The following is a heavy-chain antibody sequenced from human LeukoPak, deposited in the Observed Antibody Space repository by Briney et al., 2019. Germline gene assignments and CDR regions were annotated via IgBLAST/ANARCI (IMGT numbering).Heavy chain of an antibody. CDR3: ARTNYYDSGGFDYYYYGLDV. J-gene: IGHJ6*02. CDR2: IYYSGSA. CDR1: GGSFSGYY. V-gene: IGHV4-31*11. D-gene: IGHD3-22*01. Sequence: SETLSLTCAVYGGSFSGYYWSWIRQHPGKGLEWIGHIYYSGSAYYNPSLKSRITISVDTSKNQFSLKLSSVTAADTAIYFCARTNYYDSGGFDYYYYGLDVWGQGTTVTVSS.